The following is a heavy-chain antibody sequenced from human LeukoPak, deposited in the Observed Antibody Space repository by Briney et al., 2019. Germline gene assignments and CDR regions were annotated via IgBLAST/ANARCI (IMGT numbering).Heavy chain of an antibody. CDR3: AREGTLGPFDY. CDR2: VYHSGST. CDR1: GGSISSDNW. V-gene: IGHV4-4*02. Sequence: SGTLSLTCAVSGGSISSDNWWSWVRQPPGKGLEWIGEVYHSGSTNYNPSFKNRVTISVDNSKNQFSLNLNSVIAADTAVYYCAREGTLGPFDYWGQGTLVTVSS. J-gene: IGHJ4*02. D-gene: IGHD1-14*01.